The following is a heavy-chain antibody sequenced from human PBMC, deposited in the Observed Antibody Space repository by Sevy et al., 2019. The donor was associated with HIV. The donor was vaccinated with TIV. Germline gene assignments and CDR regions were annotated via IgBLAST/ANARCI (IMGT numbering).Heavy chain of an antibody. CDR2: IKPDGSVK. Sequence: GVSLRLSCVVSGFSFSNYWMTWVRQAPGKGLEWVANIKPDGSVKSYVDSVKGRFTISRDNAKNSLSLQMNSLSAEDTAVYYCARDTNYFYVDVWGKGTTVTVSS. D-gene: IGHD1-1*01. J-gene: IGHJ6*03. CDR1: GFSFSNYW. V-gene: IGHV3-7*01. CDR3: ARDTNYFYVDV.